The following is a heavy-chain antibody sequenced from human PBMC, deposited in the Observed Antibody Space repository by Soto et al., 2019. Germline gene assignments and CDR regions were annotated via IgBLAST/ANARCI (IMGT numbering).Heavy chain of an antibody. D-gene: IGHD6-13*01. CDR3: ARDLGSTTWYSYYYYGMDV. CDR2: VWFDGSNK. J-gene: IGHJ6*02. Sequence: QVQLVESGGGVVQPGRSLRLSCAASGFTFSSYGTHWVRQAPGRGLEWVTVVWFDGSNKYYADSVKGRFTISRDNSKNTLHLQMTSLRAEDTAVYYCARDLGSTTWYSYYYYGMDVWGQGTTVTVSS. CDR1: GFTFSSYG. V-gene: IGHV3-33*01.